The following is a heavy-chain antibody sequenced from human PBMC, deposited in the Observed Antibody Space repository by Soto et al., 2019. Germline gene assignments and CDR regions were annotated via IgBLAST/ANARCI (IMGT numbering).Heavy chain of an antibody. V-gene: IGHV1-69*13. CDR3: ARPPGGYYYGSEGYYYYGMDV. CDR1: GGTFSSYA. D-gene: IGHD3-10*01. J-gene: IGHJ6*02. CDR2: IIPIFGTA. Sequence: VKVSCKASGGTFSSYAISWVRQAPGQGLEWMGGIIPIFGTANYAQKFRGRVTITADESTSTAYMELSSLRSEDTAVYYCARPPGGYYYGSEGYYYYGMDVWGQGTTVTVSS.